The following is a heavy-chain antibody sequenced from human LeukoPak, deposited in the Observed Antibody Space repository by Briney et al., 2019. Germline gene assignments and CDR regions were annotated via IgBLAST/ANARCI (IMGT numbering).Heavy chain of an antibody. Sequence: SVKVSCEASGGTFSSYAISWVRQAPGQGLEWMGGIIPIFGTANYAQKFQGRVTITADESTSTAYMELSSLRSEDTAVYYCARVYCGGDCYLPNYYYGMDVWGQGTTVTVSS. CDR1: GGTFSSYA. CDR3: ARVYCGGDCYLPNYYYGMDV. J-gene: IGHJ6*02. CDR2: IIPIFGTA. V-gene: IGHV1-69*13. D-gene: IGHD2-21*02.